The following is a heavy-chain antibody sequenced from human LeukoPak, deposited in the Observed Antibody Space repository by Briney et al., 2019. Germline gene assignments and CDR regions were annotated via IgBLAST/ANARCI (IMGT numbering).Heavy chain of an antibody. CDR2: IYYSGST. J-gene: IGHJ4*02. D-gene: IGHD3-22*01. V-gene: IGHV4-39*01. CDR3: ARNVSTGYFDY. Sequence: WVRQPPGKGLEWIGSIYYSGSTHYNPSLRSRITISVDTSKNQFSLQLRSVTAADTAVYYCARNVSTGYFDYWGQGTLVTVSS.